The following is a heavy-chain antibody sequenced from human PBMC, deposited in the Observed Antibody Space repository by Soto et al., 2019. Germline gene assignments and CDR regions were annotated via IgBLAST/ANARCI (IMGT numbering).Heavy chain of an antibody. CDR1: GFTFSSYA. CDR3: ARDLEDYVWGSYRYHPKFDY. CDR2: ISYDGSNK. D-gene: IGHD3-16*02. V-gene: IGHV3-30-3*01. J-gene: IGHJ4*02. Sequence: PGGSLRLSCAASGFTFSSYAMHWVRQAPGKGLEWVAVISYDGSNKYYADSVKGRFTISRDNSKNTLYLQMNSLRAGDTAVYYCARDLEDYVWGSYRYHPKFDYWGQGTLVTVSS.